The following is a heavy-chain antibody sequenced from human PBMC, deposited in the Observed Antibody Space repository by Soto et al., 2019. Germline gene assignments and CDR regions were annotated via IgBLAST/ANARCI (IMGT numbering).Heavy chain of an antibody. V-gene: IGHV4-39*01. D-gene: IGHD5-18*01. J-gene: IGHJ4*02. Sequence: SESLSLTCSVSGDSISNSRFYWAWIRQPPGEGLERIGSIYHTGNAYYNPSLKSRVTIFVDTSKNQFSLKLTSVTAADTVVYYCARHPGYGLYYFDYWGQGTLVTVSS. CDR1: GDSISNSRFY. CDR3: ARHPGYGLYYFDY. CDR2: IYHTGNA.